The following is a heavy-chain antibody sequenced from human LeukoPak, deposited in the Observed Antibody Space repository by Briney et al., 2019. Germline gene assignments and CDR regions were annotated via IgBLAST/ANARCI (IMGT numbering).Heavy chain of an antibody. CDR1: GYTFTSYD. V-gene: IGHV1-8*01. Sequence: GASAKVSCKASGYTFTSYDINWVRQATGQGLEWMGWMNPNSGNTGYAQKFQGRVTMTRNTSISTAYMELSSLRSEDTAVYYCVNSDYDFTHNYYFDYWGQGTLVTVSS. J-gene: IGHJ4*02. D-gene: IGHD5-12*01. CDR3: VNSDYDFTHNYYFDY. CDR2: MNPNSGNT.